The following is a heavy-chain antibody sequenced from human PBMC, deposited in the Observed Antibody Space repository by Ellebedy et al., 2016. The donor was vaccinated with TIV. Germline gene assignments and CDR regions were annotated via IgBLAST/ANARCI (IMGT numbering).Heavy chain of an antibody. D-gene: IGHD3-3*01. CDR2: IKTDGSET. J-gene: IGHJ5*02. Sequence: GESLKISCASWGFSFSNFWMSWVRQAPGKGLEWVAHIKTDGSETYYVDSVNGRFTISRVNAKNALFLQMDGLRVNDSAVYYCVGFGVFNLWGQGAPVTVSS. CDR1: GFSFSNFW. CDR3: VGFGVFNL. V-gene: IGHV3-7*01.